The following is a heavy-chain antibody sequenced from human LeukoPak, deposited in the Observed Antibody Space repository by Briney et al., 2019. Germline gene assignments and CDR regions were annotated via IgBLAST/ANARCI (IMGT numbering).Heavy chain of an antibody. CDR3: ARVPRYYYDSSGYYSTYFDY. Sequence: GGSLRLSCAASGFTVSSNYMSWVRQAPGKGLEWVSVIYSGGNTYYADSVKGRFTISRDNSKNTLYLQMNSLRAEDTAVYYCARVPRYYYDSSGYYSTYFDYWGQGTLVTVSS. V-gene: IGHV3-53*01. CDR1: GFTVSSNY. J-gene: IGHJ4*02. CDR2: IYSGGNT. D-gene: IGHD3-22*01.